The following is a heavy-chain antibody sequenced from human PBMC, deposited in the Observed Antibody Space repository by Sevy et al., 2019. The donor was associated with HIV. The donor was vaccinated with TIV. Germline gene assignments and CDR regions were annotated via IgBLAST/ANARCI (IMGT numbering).Heavy chain of an antibody. V-gene: IGHV3-23*01. Sequence: GGSLRLSCAASGFTFSSYSMSWVRQAPGKGLEWVSAISGSGGSTYYADSVKGRFTISRDNSKNTLYLQMSSLRAEDTAVYYCAKGSGGGWFDPWGQGTLVTVSS. CDR3: AKGSGGGWFDP. CDR1: GFTFSSYS. D-gene: IGHD3-16*01. J-gene: IGHJ5*02. CDR2: ISGSGGST.